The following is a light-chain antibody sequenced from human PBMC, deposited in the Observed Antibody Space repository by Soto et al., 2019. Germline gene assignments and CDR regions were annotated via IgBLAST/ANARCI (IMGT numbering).Light chain of an antibody. CDR1: QSVSTN. CDR3: QQYNDWPLT. V-gene: IGKV3-15*01. J-gene: IGKJ4*01. CDR2: GAS. Sequence: EIVLTQSPGTLSLSPGERATLSCRASQSVSTNLAWYQQKPAQAPRLLIYGASTRATGIPGRFSGGGSGTEFTLTISSLQSADFAVYYCQQYNDWPLTFGGGTKV.